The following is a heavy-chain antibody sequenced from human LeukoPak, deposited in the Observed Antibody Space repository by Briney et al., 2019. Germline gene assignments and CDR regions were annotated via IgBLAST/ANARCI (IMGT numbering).Heavy chain of an antibody. CDR3: AKDFGSSSGYWDDAFDI. J-gene: IGHJ3*02. CDR2: ISYDGSNK. D-gene: IGHD3-22*01. Sequence: LAGGSLRLSCAASGFTFSSYGMHWVRQAPGKGLEWVAVISYDGSNKYYADSVKGRFTISRDNSKNTLYLQMNSLRAEDTAVYYCAKDFGSSSGYWDDAFDIWGQGTMVTVSS. CDR1: GFTFSSYG. V-gene: IGHV3-30*18.